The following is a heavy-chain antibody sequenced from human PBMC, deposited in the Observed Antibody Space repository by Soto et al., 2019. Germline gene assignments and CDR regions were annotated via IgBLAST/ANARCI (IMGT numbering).Heavy chain of an antibody. CDR1: EFTFSNYS. J-gene: IGHJ2*01. V-gene: IGHV3-21*01. CDR2: ISSSSTYI. CDR3: ARDLNSCFIVSCYPFPSWYFDL. Sequence: EVQVVESGGGLVKPGGSLRLSCAASEFTFSNYSINWVRQAPGKGLEWVSSISSSSTYIYYADSVRGRFTISRDNAKNSVYLQMNSLRAGYTAVYYCARDLNSCFIVSCYPFPSWYFDLWGRGTLVTVSS. D-gene: IGHD2-2*01.